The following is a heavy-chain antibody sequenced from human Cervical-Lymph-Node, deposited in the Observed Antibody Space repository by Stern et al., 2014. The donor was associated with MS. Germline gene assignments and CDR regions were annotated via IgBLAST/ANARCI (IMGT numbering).Heavy chain of an antibody. CDR3: ARHQGGIAAN. V-gene: IGHV1-69*01. Sequence: QVQLVESGAEVKKPESSVKVSCKASGGSFSSFDISWVRQAPGQGLEWLGGIIAMSGTAHYPQNRQGRVTVTADESTSTVYMELSSLKSEDTAVYYCARHQGGIAANWGQGTLVTVSS. CDR2: IIAMSGTA. D-gene: IGHD6-13*01. CDR1: GGSFSSFD. J-gene: IGHJ4*02.